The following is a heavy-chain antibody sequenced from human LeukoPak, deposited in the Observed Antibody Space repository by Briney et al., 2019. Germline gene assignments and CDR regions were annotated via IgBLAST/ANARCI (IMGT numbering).Heavy chain of an antibody. V-gene: IGHV3-21*01. D-gene: IGHD4-17*01. Sequence: GGSLRLSCAASGFTFSTYTMNWVRQAPGKGLEWVSSISSSGSYIYYADSMKGRFTISRDNAKNSLYLQMNSLRAEDTAVYYCARGATVTTNLYYYYYMDVWGKGTTVTVSS. CDR3: ARGATVTTNLYYYYYMDV. CDR2: ISSSGSYI. J-gene: IGHJ6*03. CDR1: GFTFSTYT.